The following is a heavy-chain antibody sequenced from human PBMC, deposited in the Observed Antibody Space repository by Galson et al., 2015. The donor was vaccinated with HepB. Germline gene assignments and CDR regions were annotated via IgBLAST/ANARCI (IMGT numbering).Heavy chain of an antibody. J-gene: IGHJ4*02. CDR2: ISSSSSYI. CDR3: ARDWMDYDYVTTTWD. V-gene: IGHV3-21*01. Sequence: SLRLSCAASGFTFSSYSMNWVRQAPGKGLEWVSSISSSSSYIYYADSVKGRFTISRDNAKNSLYLQMNSLRAEDTAVYYCARDWMDYDYVTTTWDWGQGTLVTVSS. D-gene: IGHD3-16*01. CDR1: GFTFSSYS.